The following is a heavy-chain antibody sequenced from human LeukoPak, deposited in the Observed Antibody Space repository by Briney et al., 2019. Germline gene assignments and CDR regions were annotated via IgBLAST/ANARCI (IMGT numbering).Heavy chain of an antibody. J-gene: IGHJ3*01. CDR3: ASIDSNDAFDV. D-gene: IGHD3-9*01. V-gene: IGHV3-21*04. CDR2: ISYSSSSK. Sequence: GGSLTLSCAASGFTVSSIYMSWVRQAPGKGLEWVSSISYSSSSKYYASSVNGRFIISSNNANNFLFLPMNSLAAEPTVLYSCASIDSNDAFDVWGQGTMVTVSS. CDR1: GFTVSSIY.